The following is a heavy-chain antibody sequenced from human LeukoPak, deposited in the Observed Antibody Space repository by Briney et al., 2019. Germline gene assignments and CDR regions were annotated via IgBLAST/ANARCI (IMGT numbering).Heavy chain of an antibody. Sequence: GGSLRLSCAASGFTFSNYEMHWVRQAPGKGLEWFHTLVVVVVTYYADSVKGRFTISRDNAKNSLYLHMNSLRAEDTAVYYCARDYGGSSPFDYWGQGTLVTVSS. J-gene: IGHJ4*02. CDR3: ARDYGGSSPFDY. D-gene: IGHD4-23*01. CDR2: LVVVVVT. CDR1: GFTFSNYE. V-gene: IGHV3-48*03.